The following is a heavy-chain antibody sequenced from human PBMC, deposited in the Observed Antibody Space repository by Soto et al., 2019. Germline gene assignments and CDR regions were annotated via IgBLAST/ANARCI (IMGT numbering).Heavy chain of an antibody. Sequence: SETLSLTCAVYGGPFSGYYWSWIRQPPGKGLEWIGEINHSGSTNYNPSLKSRVTVSVDRSKNQFSLKLSSVTAADTAVYYCARGPPLGFWGQGTLVTVSS. CDR2: INHSGST. V-gene: IGHV4-34*01. J-gene: IGHJ4*02. CDR3: ARGPPLGF. CDR1: GGPFSGYY.